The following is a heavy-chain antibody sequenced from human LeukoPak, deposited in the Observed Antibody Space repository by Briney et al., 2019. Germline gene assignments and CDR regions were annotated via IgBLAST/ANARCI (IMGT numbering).Heavy chain of an antibody. CDR2: IYSGGST. V-gene: IGHV3-53*01. J-gene: IGHJ6*03. CDR1: GFTVSSNY. Sequence: GGSLRLSCAASGFTVSSNYMSWVRQAPGKGLEWVSVIYSGGSTYYADSVKGRFTISRDNSKNTLYLQMNSLRAEDTAVYYCARAKDYYYYYMDVWGKGTTVTISS. CDR3: ARAKDYYYYYMDV.